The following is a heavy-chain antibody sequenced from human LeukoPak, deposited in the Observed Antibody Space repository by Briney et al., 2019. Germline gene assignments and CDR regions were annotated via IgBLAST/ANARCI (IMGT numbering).Heavy chain of an antibody. CDR2: ISYDGSNK. CDR1: GFTFSSYG. D-gene: IGHD6-13*01. Sequence: GGSLRLSCAASGFTFSSYGMHWVRQAPGKGLEWVAVISYDGSNKYYADSVKGRFTISRDNAKNSLYLQMNSLRAEDTAVYYCAREMTGISAADFWGQGTLVTVSS. V-gene: IGHV3-30*03. CDR3: AREMTGISAADF. J-gene: IGHJ4*02.